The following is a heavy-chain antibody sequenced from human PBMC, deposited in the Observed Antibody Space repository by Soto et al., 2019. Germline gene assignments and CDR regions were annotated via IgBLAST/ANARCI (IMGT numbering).Heavy chain of an antibody. CDR3: ARGWYNWNYGYYYYYGMDV. J-gene: IGHJ6*02. CDR2: IIPIFGTA. D-gene: IGHD1-7*01. Sequence: GASVKVSCKASGGTFSSYAISWVRQAPGQGLEWMGGIIPIFGTANYAQKFQGRVTITADESTSTAYMELSSLRSEDTAVYYCARGWYNWNYGYYYYYGMDVWGQGTTVTVSS. CDR1: GGTFSSYA. V-gene: IGHV1-69*13.